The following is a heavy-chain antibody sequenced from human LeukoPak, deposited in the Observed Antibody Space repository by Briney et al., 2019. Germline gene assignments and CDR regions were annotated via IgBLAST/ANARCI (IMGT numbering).Heavy chain of an antibody. J-gene: IGHJ6*02. CDR3: ARCGSPYGMDV. V-gene: IGHV4-30-4*01. CDR1: GGSISSGDYY. CDR2: IYYSGGT. D-gene: IGHD1-26*01. Sequence: PSETLSLTCTVSGGSISSGDYYWSWIRQPPGKGLEWIGYIYYSGGTYYNPSLKSRVTISVDTSKNQFSLKLSSMTAADTAVYYCARCGSPYGMDVWGQGTTVTVSS.